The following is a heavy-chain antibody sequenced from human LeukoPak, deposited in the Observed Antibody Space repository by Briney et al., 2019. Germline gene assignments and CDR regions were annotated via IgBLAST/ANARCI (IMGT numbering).Heavy chain of an antibody. CDR1: GGSISSYY. CDR2: IYHSGST. CDR3: AREIMAAFDI. V-gene: IGHV4-59*12. Sequence: SETLSLTCTVSGGSISSYYWSWIRQPPGKGLEWIGYIYHSGSTYYNPSLKSRVTVSLDRSKNQFSLKLSSVTAADTAVYYCAREIMAAFDIWGQGIMVTVSS. J-gene: IGHJ3*02.